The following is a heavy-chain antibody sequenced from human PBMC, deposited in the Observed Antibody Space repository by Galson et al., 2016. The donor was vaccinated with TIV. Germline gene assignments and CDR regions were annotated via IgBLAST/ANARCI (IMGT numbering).Heavy chain of an antibody. D-gene: IGHD3-3*01. CDR2: VSYDGSDQ. V-gene: IGHV3-30*04. J-gene: IGHJ5*02. Sequence: SLRLSCAASGFTFSSYGFHWVRQAPGKGLEWIAFVSYDGSDQNYADYVKGRFTISRDRAKSTLYLQMRSLRAEDTALYYCARVRLQFLQWYFRGTGCFDPWGQGTLVTVSS. CDR1: GFTFSSYG. CDR3: ARVRLQFLQWYFRGTGCFDP.